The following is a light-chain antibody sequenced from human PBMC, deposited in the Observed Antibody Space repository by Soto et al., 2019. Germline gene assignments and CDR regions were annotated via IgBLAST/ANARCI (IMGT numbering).Light chain of an antibody. CDR1: QSVSNNY. J-gene: IGKJ1*01. V-gene: IGKV3-20*01. CDR2: GAS. CDR3: QQYGSSGT. Sequence: EIVLPQSPGTLSLSPGARATLSCRASQSVSNNYLAWYQQKPGQPPRLLIYGASNRATGIPDRFSGSGSGTDFTLTISRLEPEDFAVYYCQQYGSSGTFGQGTKVDIK.